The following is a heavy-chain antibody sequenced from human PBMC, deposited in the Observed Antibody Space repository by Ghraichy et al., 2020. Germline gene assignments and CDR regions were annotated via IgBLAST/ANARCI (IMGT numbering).Heavy chain of an antibody. CDR1: GFTFSSYA. V-gene: IGHV3-23*01. CDR3: AKDQEGLGDIVVVVAPTGFDY. CDR2: ISGSGGGT. D-gene: IGHD2-15*01. Sequence: GGSLRLSCAASGFTFSSYAMSWVRQAPGKGLEWVSAISGSGGGTFYTDSVKGRFTISRDNSKNTLYLQMNSLRAEDTAVYYCAKDQEGLGDIVVVVAPTGFDYWGQGTLVTVSS. J-gene: IGHJ4*02.